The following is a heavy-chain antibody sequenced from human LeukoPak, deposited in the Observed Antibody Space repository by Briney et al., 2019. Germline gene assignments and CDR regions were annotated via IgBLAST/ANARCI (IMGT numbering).Heavy chain of an antibody. Sequence: GGSLGLSCAASGFTFSSYATSWVRQAPGKGLEWVSAISGSGGSTYYADSVKGRFTISRDNSKNTLYLQMNSLRAEDTAVYYCATLGQRYCSGGSCYASGSSDYWGQGTLVTVSS. V-gene: IGHV3-23*01. CDR1: GFTFSSYA. J-gene: IGHJ4*02. CDR3: ATLGQRYCSGGSCYASGSSDY. CDR2: ISGSGGST. D-gene: IGHD2-15*01.